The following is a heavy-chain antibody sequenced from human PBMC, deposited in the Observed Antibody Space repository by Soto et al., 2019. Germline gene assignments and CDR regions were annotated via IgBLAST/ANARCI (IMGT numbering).Heavy chain of an antibody. CDR2: INSDGSVT. D-gene: IGHD6-13*01. V-gene: IGHV3-74*01. J-gene: IGHJ4*02. Sequence: HPGGSLRLSCAVSGFTFTNYWMHWVRQAPGQGLVWVSRINSDGSVTNYADSVKGRFTTSRDNAKNTLYLQVNSLRAEDTAVYYCARVFSTSSPYYFHYWGPGPLVTVSS. CDR1: GFTFTNYW. CDR3: ARVFSTSSPYYFHY.